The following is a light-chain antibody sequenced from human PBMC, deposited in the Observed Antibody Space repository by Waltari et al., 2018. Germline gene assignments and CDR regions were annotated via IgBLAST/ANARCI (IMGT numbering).Light chain of an antibody. CDR1: SSDVGPYNY. CDR3: SSFTSASTVGVI. J-gene: IGLJ2*01. CDR2: DVS. V-gene: IGLV2-14*03. Sequence: QSALTQPASVSGSPGQSITISCTGTSSDVGPYNYVSWYQQRPGKAPKLMIYDVSYRPSGISSRFSGSKSGITASLTIYGLQAEDEADYYCSSFTSASTVGVIFGGGTKLTVL.